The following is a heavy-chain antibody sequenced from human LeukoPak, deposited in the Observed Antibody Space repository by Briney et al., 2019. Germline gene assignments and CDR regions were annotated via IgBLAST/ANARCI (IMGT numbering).Heavy chain of an antibody. CDR3: AKSTLRSIRVAGGVDY. J-gene: IGHJ4*02. CDR1: GFIFDDYG. Sequence: TGGSLRLSCAASGFIFDDYGMHWVRQAPGKGLEWLAVISYDGYNKCYADSVKGRFTISRDDSKNTLNLQLHSLRTEDTAIYYCAKSTLRSIRVAGGVDYWGQGTLVTVSS. V-gene: IGHV3-30*18. CDR2: ISYDGYNK. D-gene: IGHD5-12*01.